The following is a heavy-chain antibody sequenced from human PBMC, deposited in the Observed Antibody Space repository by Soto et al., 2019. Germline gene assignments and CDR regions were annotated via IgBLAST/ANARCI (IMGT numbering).Heavy chain of an antibody. CDR2: IYYSGST. J-gene: IGHJ4*02. D-gene: IGHD3-16*01. CDR3: ARRWGYYFDY. Sequence: QVQLQESGPGLVKPSETLSLTCTVSGGSISSYYWSWIRQPPGKGLEWIGYIYYSGSTNCNPSLTSRVTVSVDTAKNQFSLKLSSVTAADTAVYYCARRWGYYFDYWGQGTLVTVSS. V-gene: IGHV4-59*01. CDR1: GGSISSYY.